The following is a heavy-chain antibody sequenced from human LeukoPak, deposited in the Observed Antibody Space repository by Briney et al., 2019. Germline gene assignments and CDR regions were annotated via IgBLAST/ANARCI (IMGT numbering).Heavy chain of an antibody. CDR2: IYYSGGT. Sequence: NPSETLSLTCTVSGGSISSYYWSWIRQPPGKGLEWIGYIYYSGGTNYNPSLKSRVTISVDTSKNQFSLKLSSVTAADTAVYYCARHQSYDYLWGSYHQGGDAVDIWGQGTMVTVSS. CDR3: ARHQSYDYLWGSYHQGGDAVDI. D-gene: IGHD3-16*02. J-gene: IGHJ3*02. V-gene: IGHV4-59*08. CDR1: GGSISSYY.